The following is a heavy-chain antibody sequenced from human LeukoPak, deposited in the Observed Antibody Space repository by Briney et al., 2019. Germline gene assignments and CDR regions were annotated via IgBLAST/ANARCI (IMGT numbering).Heavy chain of an antibody. Sequence: GGSLRLSCAASGFNFSIYDMHWVRQAPGKGLEWVAFIRYDGSDKYYADSVKGRFTISRDNSKNTLYLHMNSLRTEDTAVYYCAKGDTSWGQGTLVTVSS. CDR3: AKGDTS. V-gene: IGHV3-30*02. CDR2: IRYDGSDK. J-gene: IGHJ5*02. D-gene: IGHD2-21*02. CDR1: GFNFSIYD.